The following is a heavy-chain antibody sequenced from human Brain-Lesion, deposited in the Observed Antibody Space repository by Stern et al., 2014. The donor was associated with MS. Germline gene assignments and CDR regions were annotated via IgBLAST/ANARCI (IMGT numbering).Heavy chain of an antibody. CDR2: FDPEDGET. J-gene: IGHJ4*02. V-gene: IGHV1-24*01. Sequence: VQLVESGAEVKKPGASVKVSCKVSGYTLTEFSMHWVRQAPRKGLEWMGGFDPEDGETIYAQKFQGRVTMTEDKSTDTAYMELSSLRSEDTAVYYCATLSPGAGGNYYRHFDYWGQGTLVTVSS. D-gene: IGHD1-26*01. CDR3: ATLSPGAGGNYYRHFDY. CDR1: GYTLTEFS.